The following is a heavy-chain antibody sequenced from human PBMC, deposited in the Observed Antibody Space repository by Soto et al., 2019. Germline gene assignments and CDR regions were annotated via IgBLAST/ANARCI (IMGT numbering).Heavy chain of an antibody. CDR1: GFTFSSYA. CDR2: ISGGGGST. Sequence: PGGSLRLSCAASGFTFSSYAMTWVRQAPGKGLEWVSSISGGGGSTYYADSVKGRFTISRDNSKNTLYLRMNSLRAEDTTVYYCAKNLPRWTQGFDYWGQGTLVTVSS. CDR3: AKNLPRWTQGFDY. V-gene: IGHV3-23*01. D-gene: IGHD2-15*01. J-gene: IGHJ4*02.